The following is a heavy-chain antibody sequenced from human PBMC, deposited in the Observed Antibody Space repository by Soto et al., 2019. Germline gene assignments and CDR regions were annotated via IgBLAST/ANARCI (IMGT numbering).Heavy chain of an antibody. Sequence: PSETLYLNCPASGGSISSGDYYLRSIRQPPAKGVECIGHLHYSAITDFNPSLKSRVTLAVDTSKNQFSLKLSSVTAADTAGYYCARGGAIGTGFGRWCQGSLVSVS. CDR2: LHYSAIT. CDR1: GGSISSGDYY. D-gene: IGHD1-26*01. V-gene: IGHV4-30-4*01. J-gene: IGHJ4*02. CDR3: ARGGAIGTGFGR.